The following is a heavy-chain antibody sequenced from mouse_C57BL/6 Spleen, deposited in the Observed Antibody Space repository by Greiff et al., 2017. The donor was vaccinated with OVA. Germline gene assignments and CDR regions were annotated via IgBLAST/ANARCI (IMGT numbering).Heavy chain of an antibody. V-gene: IGHV5-16*01. CDR1: GFTFSDYY. J-gene: IGHJ4*01. CDR2: INYDGSST. Sequence: EVHLVESEGGLVQPGSSMKLSCTASGFTFSDYYMAWVRQVPEKGLEWVANINYDGSSTYYLDSLKSRFIISRDNAKNILYLQMSSLKSEDTATYYCARDGGYDAYYYAMDYWGQGTSVTVSS. D-gene: IGHD2-2*01. CDR3: ARDGGYDAYYYAMDY.